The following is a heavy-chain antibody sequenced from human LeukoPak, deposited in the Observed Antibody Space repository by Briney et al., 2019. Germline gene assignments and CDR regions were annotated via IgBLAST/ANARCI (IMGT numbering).Heavy chain of an antibody. Sequence: ASVTVSCTASGYSFVLYGISWVRQAPGQGPEWMGWISTYSGNTNYAQKFQGRVTITADKSTSTAYMELSSLRSEDTAVYYCARCYGGWYYYYYMDVWGKGTTVTVSS. J-gene: IGHJ6*03. CDR1: GYSFVLYG. V-gene: IGHV1-18*01. D-gene: IGHD4-23*01. CDR2: ISTYSGNT. CDR3: ARCYGGWYYYYYMDV.